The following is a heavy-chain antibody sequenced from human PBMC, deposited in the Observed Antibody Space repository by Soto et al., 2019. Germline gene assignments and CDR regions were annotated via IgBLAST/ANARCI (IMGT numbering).Heavy chain of an antibody. V-gene: IGHV1-24*01. CDR2: FDPEDGET. Sequence: ASMKVSCKVSGYTLTELSMHWVRQAPGKGLEWMGGFDPEDGETIYAQKFQGRVTMTEDTSTDTAYMELSSLRSEDAAVYYCATGGHYYDDAFDIWGQGTMVTVSS. CDR1: GYTLTELS. D-gene: IGHD3-22*01. J-gene: IGHJ3*02. CDR3: ATGGHYYDDAFDI.